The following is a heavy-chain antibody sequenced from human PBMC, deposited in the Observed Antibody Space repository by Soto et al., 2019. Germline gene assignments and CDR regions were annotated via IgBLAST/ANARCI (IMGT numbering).Heavy chain of an antibody. CDR3: ASGIAPDVEY. Sequence: QVPLVQSGAEVKKPGSSVKVSCKASGGSFSKYSISWIRQAPGQGLEWMGRIIPYLGVITYAQKFKGIVTISADEFTGTGHMELNSLGSEDTATYFCASGIAPDVEYWGQGSLITVS. CDR2: IIPYLGVI. V-gene: IGHV1-69*02. J-gene: IGHJ4*02. CDR1: GGSFSKYS. D-gene: IGHD2-21*01.